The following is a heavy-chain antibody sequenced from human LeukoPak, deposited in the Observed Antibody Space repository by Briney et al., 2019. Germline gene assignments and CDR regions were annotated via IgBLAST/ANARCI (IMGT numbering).Heavy chain of an antibody. CDR1: GYTFTGYY. CDR2: INPNSGGT. D-gene: IGHD1-14*01. J-gene: IGHJ6*03. V-gene: IGHV1-2*02. Sequence: ASVKVSCKASGYTFTGYYMHWVRQAPGQGLEWMGWINPNSGGTNYAQKFQGRVTMTRDTSISTAYMELSRLRSDDTAVYYCARWAGSAGYYCYYMDVWGKGTTVTVSS. CDR3: ARWAGSAGYYCYYMDV.